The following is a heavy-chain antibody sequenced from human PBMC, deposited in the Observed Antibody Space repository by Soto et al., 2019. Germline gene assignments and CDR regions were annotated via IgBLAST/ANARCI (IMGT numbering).Heavy chain of an antibody. J-gene: IGHJ5*02. CDR3: AREVALAQQSDWFDP. V-gene: IGHV3-21*01. D-gene: IGHD6-13*01. CDR2: ISSSSSYI. CDR1: GFTVSTYS. Sequence: LRRSCAASGFTVSTYSMNWVRQAPGKGLEWVSSISSSSSYIYYADSVKGRFTISRDNAKNSLYLQMNSLRTEDTAVYYCAREVALAQQSDWFDPWGQGTLVTVSS.